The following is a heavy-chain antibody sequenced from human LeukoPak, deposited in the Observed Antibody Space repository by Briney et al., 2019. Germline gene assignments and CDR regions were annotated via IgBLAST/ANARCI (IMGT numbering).Heavy chain of an antibody. V-gene: IGHV3-23*01. CDR3: ARENSRDYYGMDV. Sequence: GGSLRLSCAASGFTFSSYAMSWVRQAPGKGLEWVSAISGSGGSTYYADSVKGRFTISRDNSKNTLYLQMNSLRGEDTAVYYCARENSRDYYGMDVWGQGTTVTVSS. CDR2: ISGSGGST. D-gene: IGHD4-23*01. J-gene: IGHJ6*02. CDR1: GFTFSSYA.